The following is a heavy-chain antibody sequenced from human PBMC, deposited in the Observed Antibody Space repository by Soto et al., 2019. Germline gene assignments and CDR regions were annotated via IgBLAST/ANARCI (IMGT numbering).Heavy chain of an antibody. Sequence: QPGGSLRLSCAASGFTFSSYEMNWVRQAPGEGLEWVSYISSSGSTIYYADSVKGRFTISRDNAKNSLYLQMNSLRAEDTAVYYCARISSSPRSHGMDVWGQGTTVTVSS. CDR2: ISSSGSTI. D-gene: IGHD2-15*01. J-gene: IGHJ6*02. V-gene: IGHV3-48*03. CDR1: GFTFSSYE. CDR3: ARISSSPRSHGMDV.